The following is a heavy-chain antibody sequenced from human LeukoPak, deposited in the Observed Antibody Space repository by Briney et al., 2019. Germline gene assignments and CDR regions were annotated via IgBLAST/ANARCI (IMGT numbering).Heavy chain of an antibody. CDR3: ARGGIYFSH. D-gene: IGHD2/OR15-2a*01. V-gene: IGHV4-39*07. CDR2: IYYRGSI. J-gene: IGHJ4*02. Sequence: PSETLSLTCTLSVGSINSTTYYWGWIRQPPGKGLEWIGNIYYRGSIYYNPSLKSRVTISVDTSKNQFSLRLTSVTAADTAVYYCARGGIYFSHWGQGTLVTVSS. CDR1: VGSINSTTYY.